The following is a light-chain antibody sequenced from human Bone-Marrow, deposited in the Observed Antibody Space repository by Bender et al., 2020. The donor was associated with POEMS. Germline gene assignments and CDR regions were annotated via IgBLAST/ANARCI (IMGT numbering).Light chain of an antibody. CDR2: YDS. CDR1: NIARKS. J-gene: IGLJ3*02. Sequence: SYVLTQPPSVSVAPGQTARITCGGDNIARKSVHWYQQRPGQAPVLVIYYDSDRPSGIPERFSGSNSGNTPTLTISRVEAGDEADYYCQVWDDGSDHVVFGGGTTLTVL. CDR3: QVWDDGSDHVV. V-gene: IGLV3-21*04.